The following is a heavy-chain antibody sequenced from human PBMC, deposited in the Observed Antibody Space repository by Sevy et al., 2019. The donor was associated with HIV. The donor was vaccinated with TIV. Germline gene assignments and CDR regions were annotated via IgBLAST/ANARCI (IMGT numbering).Heavy chain of an antibody. Sequence: SETLSLTCAVYGGSFSGYYWSWIRQPPGKGLEWIGEINHSGSTNYNPSLKSRVTISVDTSKNQFSLRLGSVTAADTAVYYCARGRPRYYDSSGLRVYFDYWGQGTLVTVSS. CDR2: INHSGST. CDR3: ARGRPRYYDSSGLRVYFDY. D-gene: IGHD3-22*01. CDR1: GGSFSGYY. V-gene: IGHV4-34*01. J-gene: IGHJ4*02.